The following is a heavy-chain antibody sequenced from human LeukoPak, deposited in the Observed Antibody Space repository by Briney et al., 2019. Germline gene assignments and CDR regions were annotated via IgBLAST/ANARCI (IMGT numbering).Heavy chain of an antibody. V-gene: IGHV1-69*05. CDR3: CREVGTHDAFDI. CDR1: GGTFSSYA. CDR2: IIPIFGTA. D-gene: IGHD1-1*01. J-gene: IGHJ3*02. Sequence: WASVKVSCKASGGTFSSYAISWVRQAPGQGLEWMGGIIPIFGTANYAQKFQGRVTITTDESTSTAYMEPSSLRSEDTAVYYCCREVGTHDAFDIWGQGTMVTVSS.